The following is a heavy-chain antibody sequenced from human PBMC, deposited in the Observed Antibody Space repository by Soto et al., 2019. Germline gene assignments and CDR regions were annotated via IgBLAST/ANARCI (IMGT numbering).Heavy chain of an antibody. D-gene: IGHD3-10*01. CDR2: INVYNGNT. CDR1: GYTFSTYG. J-gene: IGHJ4*02. CDR3: AGRDYASGTYYCDY. V-gene: IGHV1-18*01. Sequence: QVQLVQSGAEVKKPGASVKVSCKASGYTFSTYGISWVRQAPGQGLEWMGWINVYNGNTNYAQKVQGRVTMTTDTSTSTAYMELRSLRSDDTAVYYCAGRDYASGTYYCDYWGQGTLVTVSS.